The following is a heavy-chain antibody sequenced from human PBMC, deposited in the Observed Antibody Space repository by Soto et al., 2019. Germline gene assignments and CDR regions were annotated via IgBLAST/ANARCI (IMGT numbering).Heavy chain of an antibody. Sequence: GGSLRLSCAASGFSFSNYVMSWVRQAPGRGLEWVSSIFGTTGNTYYAASVKGRFIISRDNSNYTVSLQMNSLRAEDTAVYYCAKALEGYNYGMDVWGQGTTVTVSS. D-gene: IGHD1-1*01. V-gene: IGHV3-23*01. CDR1: GFSFSNYV. CDR2: IFGTTGNT. J-gene: IGHJ6*02. CDR3: AKALEGYNYGMDV.